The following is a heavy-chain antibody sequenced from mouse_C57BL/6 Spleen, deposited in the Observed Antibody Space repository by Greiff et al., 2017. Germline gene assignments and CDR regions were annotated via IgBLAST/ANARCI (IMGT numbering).Heavy chain of an antibody. V-gene: IGHV1-9*01. J-gene: IGHJ3*01. CDR3: ARNGLIYYYGSSLFAY. D-gene: IGHD1-1*01. CDR2: ILPGSGST. CDR1: GYTFTGYW. Sequence: VQLVESGAELMKPGASVKLSCKATGYTFTGYWIEWVKQRPGHGLEWIGEILPGSGSTNYNEKFKGKATFTADTSSNTAYMQLSSLTTEDSAIYYCARNGLIYYYGSSLFAYWGQGTLVTVSA.